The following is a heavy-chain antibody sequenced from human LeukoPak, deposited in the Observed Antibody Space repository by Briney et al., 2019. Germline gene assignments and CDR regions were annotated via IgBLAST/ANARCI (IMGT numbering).Heavy chain of an antibody. CDR2: IYYSGST. CDR1: GGSISSYY. CDR3: ARVIVGATYDY. Sequence: SETLSLTCTVSGGSISSYYWSWIRQPPGKGLEWIGYIYYSGSTNYNPSLKSRVTISVDTSKNQFSLKLSSVTAADTAVYYCARVIVGATYDYWGQGTLVTVSS. D-gene: IGHD1-26*01. V-gene: IGHV4-59*01. J-gene: IGHJ4*02.